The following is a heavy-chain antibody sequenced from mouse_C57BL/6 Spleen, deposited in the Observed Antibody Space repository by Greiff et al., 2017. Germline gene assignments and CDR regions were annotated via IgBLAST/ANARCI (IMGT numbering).Heavy chain of an antibody. Sequence: EVQLVESGAGLVKPGGSLKLSCAASGFTFSSYAMSWVRQTPEKRLEWVAYISSGGGYIYYADTVKGRFTISRDNTRNTLYLQMSSLKSEDTAMYYCTRVDYSNDVPVGYWGKGTTLTVSS. CDR1: GFTFSSYA. CDR3: TRVDYSNDVPVGY. CDR2: ISSGGGYI. V-gene: IGHV5-9-1*02. J-gene: IGHJ2*01. D-gene: IGHD2-12*01.